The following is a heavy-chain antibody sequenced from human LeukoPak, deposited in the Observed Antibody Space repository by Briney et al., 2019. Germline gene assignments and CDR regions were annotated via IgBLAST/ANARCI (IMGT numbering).Heavy chain of an antibody. V-gene: IGHV4-4*07. Sequence: SETLSLTCTVSGGSISSYYWSWIRRPAGKGLEWIGRIYTSGSTNYNPSLKSRVTMSVDTSKNQFSLKLTSVTAADTAVYYCARTTEGGYTYGYFYYYMDVWGKGTTVTISS. CDR3: ARTTEGGYTYGYFYYYMDV. CDR2: IYTSGST. CDR1: GGSISSYY. D-gene: IGHD5-18*01. J-gene: IGHJ6*03.